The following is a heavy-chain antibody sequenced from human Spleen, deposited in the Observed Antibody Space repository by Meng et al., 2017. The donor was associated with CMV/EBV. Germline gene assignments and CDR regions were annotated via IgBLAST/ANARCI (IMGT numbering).Heavy chain of an antibody. CDR3: VSGSYAQYDY. J-gene: IGHJ4*02. CDR2: IYHSGYT. V-gene: IGHV4-4*02. Sequence: GSLRLSCAVSGGSVSSSKWWSWVRQPPGKGLEWIGEIYHSGYTNYNPSLKIRSTISVDKSKNQFSLKLSSVTAADTAVYYCVSGSYAQYDYWGQGTLVTVSS. D-gene: IGHD1-26*01. CDR1: GGSVSSSKW.